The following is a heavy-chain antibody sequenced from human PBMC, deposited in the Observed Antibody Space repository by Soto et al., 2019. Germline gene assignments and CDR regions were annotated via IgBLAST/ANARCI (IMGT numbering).Heavy chain of an antibody. D-gene: IGHD6-13*01. CDR2: IISNGDRT. Sequence: EVQLVESGGGFVQPGGSLRLSCSASGFTFSSNVMHWVRQAPGKGLEYVSAIISNGDRTYYTDSVKGRFTISRDNSKNTLYLQMSSLRVEDTAVYYCVKVGFGSRWSFLDYWGQGTLVSVSS. J-gene: IGHJ4*02. CDR3: VKVGFGSRWSFLDY. CDR1: GFTFSSNV. V-gene: IGHV3-64D*08.